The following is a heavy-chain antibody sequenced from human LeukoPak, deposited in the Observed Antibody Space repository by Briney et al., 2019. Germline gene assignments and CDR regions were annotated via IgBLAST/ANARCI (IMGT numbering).Heavy chain of an antibody. CDR3: AKDIDSSGCYPYFDY. CDR1: GFTFNDYS. J-gene: IGHJ4*02. CDR2: ISWDGGSR. Sequence: GGSLRLSCVASGFTFNDYSMHWVRQPPGKGLEWVSLISWDGGSRYYADSVRGRFTISRDNAKNSLYLQVNSLRAEDTAVYYCAKDIDSSGCYPYFDYWGQGTLVTVSS. V-gene: IGHV3-43*01. D-gene: IGHD3-22*01.